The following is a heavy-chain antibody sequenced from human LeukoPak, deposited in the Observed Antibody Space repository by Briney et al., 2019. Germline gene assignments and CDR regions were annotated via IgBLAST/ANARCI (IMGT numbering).Heavy chain of an antibody. V-gene: IGHV4-30-4*01. Sequence: SETLSLTCTVSGGSISSGDYYWSWIRQPPGKGLEWIGYIYYSGSTYYNPSLKSRVTISVDTSKNQFSLKLSSVTAADTAVYYCARVIYDSSGFDYWGQGTLVTVSS. D-gene: IGHD3-22*01. CDR2: IYYSGST. CDR3: ARVIYDSSGFDY. CDR1: GGSISSGDYY. J-gene: IGHJ4*02.